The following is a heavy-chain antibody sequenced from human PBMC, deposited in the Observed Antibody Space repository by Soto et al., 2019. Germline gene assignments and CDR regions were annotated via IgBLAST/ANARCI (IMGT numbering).Heavy chain of an antibody. CDR3: ARVSRYGSGKTIDY. CDR2: MNPNSGNT. Sequence: ASVKVSCKASGYTFTSYDINWVRQATGQGLEWMGWMNPNSGNTGYAQKFQGRDTMTRNTSISTAYMELSSLRSEDTAVYYCARVSRYGSGKTIDYWGQGTLVTVSS. CDR1: GYTFTSYD. D-gene: IGHD3-10*01. J-gene: IGHJ4*02. V-gene: IGHV1-8*01.